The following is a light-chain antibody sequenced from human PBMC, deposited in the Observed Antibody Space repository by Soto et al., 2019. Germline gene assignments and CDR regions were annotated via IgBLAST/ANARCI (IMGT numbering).Light chain of an antibody. CDR1: SSDVGGYDF. CDR3: NSYTSSHGVV. CDR2: AVS. V-gene: IGLV2-14*03. J-gene: IGLJ2*01. Sequence: QSALTQPASVSGSPGQSITISCTGTSSDVGGYDFVSWYQQYPGKAPKLMIYAVSDRPSGVSNRFSGSKSGNTASLTISGLQAEDEADYLCNSYTSSHGVVFGGGTKVTVL.